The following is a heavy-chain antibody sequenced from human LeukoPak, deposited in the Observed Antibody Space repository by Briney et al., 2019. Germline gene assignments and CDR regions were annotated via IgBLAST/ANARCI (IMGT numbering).Heavy chain of an antibody. CDR3: ARESYCSGGSCYSGRAFDI. V-gene: IGHV3-74*01. Sequence: GGSLRLSCAVSGFTVSGNYMSWVRQAPGKGLVWVSLISTDGSRTTYADSVKGRFTISRDNAKNTLYLQMNSLRAEDTAVYYCARESYCSGGSCYSGRAFDIWGQGTMVTVSS. CDR2: ISTDGSRT. D-gene: IGHD2-15*01. CDR1: GFTVSGNY. J-gene: IGHJ3*02.